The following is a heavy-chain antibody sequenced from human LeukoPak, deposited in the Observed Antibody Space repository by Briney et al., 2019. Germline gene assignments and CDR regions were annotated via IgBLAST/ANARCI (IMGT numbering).Heavy chain of an antibody. CDR1: GFTFSSYE. Sequence: GGSLRLSCAASGFTFSSYEMNWVRQAPGKGLEWVSYITGGSTTIYYADSVKGRFTISRDNAKNSLYLQMNSLRAEDTAVYYCARDYSTVTTFFDYWGQGTLVTVSS. CDR3: ARDYSTVTTFFDY. V-gene: IGHV3-48*01. CDR2: ITGGSTTI. D-gene: IGHD4-17*01. J-gene: IGHJ4*02.